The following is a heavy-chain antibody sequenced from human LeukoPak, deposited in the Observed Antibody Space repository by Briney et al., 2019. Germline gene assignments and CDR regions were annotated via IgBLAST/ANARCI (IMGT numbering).Heavy chain of an antibody. Sequence: SETLSLTCAVYGGSFSGYYWSWIRQPPGKGLEWIGEINHSGSTNYNPSLKSRVTISVDTSKNQFSLKLSSVTAADTAVYYCARNLYDFWSGYSYYFDYWGQGTLVTVSS. CDR2: INHSGST. V-gene: IGHV4-34*01. D-gene: IGHD3-3*01. CDR3: ARNLYDFWSGYSYYFDY. J-gene: IGHJ4*02. CDR1: GGSFSGYY.